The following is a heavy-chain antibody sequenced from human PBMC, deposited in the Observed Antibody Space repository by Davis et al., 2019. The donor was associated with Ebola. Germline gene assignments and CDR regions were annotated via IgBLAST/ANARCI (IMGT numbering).Heavy chain of an antibody. V-gene: IGHV4-34*01. CDR3: ARGPYRLVRVPYYYYGMDV. Sequence: MPSETLSLTCAVYGGSFSGYYWSWIRQPPGKGLEWIGEINHSGSTNYNPSLKSRVTISVDTSKNQFSLKLSSVTAADTAVYYCARGPYRLVRVPYYYYGMDVWGQGTTVTVSS. D-gene: IGHD3-16*02. CDR1: GGSFSGYY. J-gene: IGHJ6*02. CDR2: INHSGST.